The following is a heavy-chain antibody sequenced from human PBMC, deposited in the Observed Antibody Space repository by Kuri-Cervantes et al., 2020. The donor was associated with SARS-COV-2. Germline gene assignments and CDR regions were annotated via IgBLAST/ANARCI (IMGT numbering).Heavy chain of an antibody. J-gene: IGHJ5*02. V-gene: IGHV3-33*08. CDR2: IRYDGSNK. Sequence: GESLKISCAASGFTFSNYDMHWVRQAPGKGLEWVAVIRYDGSNKYYADSVKGRLTITRDNSKNTLYLQMNSLRAEDTAVYYCAREGLGWFDPWGQGTLVTVSS. CDR3: AREGLGWFDP. D-gene: IGHD3-16*01. CDR1: GFTFSNYD.